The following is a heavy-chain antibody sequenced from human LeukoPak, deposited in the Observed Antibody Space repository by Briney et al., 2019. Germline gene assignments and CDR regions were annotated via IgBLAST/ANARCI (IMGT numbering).Heavy chain of an antibody. D-gene: IGHD6-13*01. CDR1: GYAFTSYG. J-gene: IGHJ4*02. CDR2: ISAYNGNT. CDR3: ARSIAAAGTCVY. Sequence: ASVKVSCKASGYAFTSYGISWVRQAPGQGLEWMGWISAYNGNTNYAQKLQGRVTMTTDTSTSTAYMELRSLRSDDTAVYYCARSIAAAGTCVYWGQGTLVTVSS. V-gene: IGHV1-18*01.